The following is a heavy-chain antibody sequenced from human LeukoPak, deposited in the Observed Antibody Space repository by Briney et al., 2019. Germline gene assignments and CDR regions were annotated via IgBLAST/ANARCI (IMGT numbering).Heavy chain of an antibody. J-gene: IGHJ4*02. CDR3: ARDSCSSTSCYVDY. V-gene: IGHV1-46*01. D-gene: IGHD2-2*01. CDR2: INPSGGST. CDR1: GYTFTSYY. Sequence: ASVTVSYKASGYTFTSYYMHWVRQAPGQGREGMGIINPSGGSTSYAQKFQGRVTMTRDTSTSTVYMELSSLRSEDTAVYYCARDSCSSTSCYVDYWGQGTLVTVSS.